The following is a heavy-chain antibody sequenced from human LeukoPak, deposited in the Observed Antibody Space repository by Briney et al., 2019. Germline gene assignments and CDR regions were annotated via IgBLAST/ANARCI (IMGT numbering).Heavy chain of an antibody. CDR1: GGSFSGYY. Sequence: SETLSLTCAVYGGSFSGYYWSWIRQPTGNGLEWIGEINHSGSTNYNPSLKSRVTISVDTSKNQFSLKLSSVTAADTAVYYCARVDSSQTIDFDYWGQGTLVTVSS. J-gene: IGHJ4*02. D-gene: IGHD3-22*01. V-gene: IGHV4-34*01. CDR3: ARVDSSQTIDFDY. CDR2: INHSGST.